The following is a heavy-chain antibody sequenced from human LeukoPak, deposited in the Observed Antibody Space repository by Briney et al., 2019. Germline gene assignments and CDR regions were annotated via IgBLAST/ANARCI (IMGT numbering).Heavy chain of an antibody. CDR3: ARDPNGYYFDY. D-gene: IGHD2-2*03. Sequence: SETLSLTCTVSGGSISTPNYYWGWIRQPPGKGLEWIGTMYYSGSTYYNPSLRSRVTISLDTSKNQSSLKLSSVTAADTAVYYCARDPNGYYFDYWGQGTLVTVSS. CDR2: MYYSGST. J-gene: IGHJ4*02. CDR1: GGSISTPNYY. V-gene: IGHV4-39*07.